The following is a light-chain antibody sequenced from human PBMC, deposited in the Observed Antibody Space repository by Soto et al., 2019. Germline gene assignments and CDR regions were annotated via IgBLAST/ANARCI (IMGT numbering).Light chain of an antibody. CDR3: QQYGSSPYT. CDR2: GAS. V-gene: IGKV3-20*01. CDR1: QSVSSGC. Sequence: EIVLTQSPGTLYLSPGERATLSCRASQSVSSGCLAWYQQKPGQAPRLLLFGASNRTTGIPDRFSGSGSGTDFTLTISRLEPEDFAVYSCQQYGSSPYTFGQGTKLEI. J-gene: IGKJ2*01.